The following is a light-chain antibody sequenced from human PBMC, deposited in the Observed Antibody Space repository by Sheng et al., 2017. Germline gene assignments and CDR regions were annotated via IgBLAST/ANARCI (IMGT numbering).Light chain of an antibody. V-gene: IGKV4-1*01. J-gene: IGKJ4*01. Sequence: EIVLTQSPGTLSLSPGERATLSCRASQTVSDNYLAWYQQKPGQPPKVLIYWASIRESGVPDRFSGSGSGTDFTLTISSLQPEDVAVYYCHQYYSTPLTFGEDQGGDQT. CDR2: WAS. CDR1: QTVSDNY. CDR3: HQYYSTPLT.